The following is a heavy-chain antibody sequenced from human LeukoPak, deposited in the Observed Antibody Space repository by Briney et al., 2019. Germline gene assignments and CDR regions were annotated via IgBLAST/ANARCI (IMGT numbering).Heavy chain of an antibody. CDR2: ISGNALST. V-gene: IGHV3-23*01. Sequence: GGSLRLSCAASGFTFSAYAMNWVRQAPGKGLEWVSAISGNALSTYYAGSVKGRFTISRDNSKNTLYLQMNSLRAEDTAVYFCAKVIMAATHFYYSGMDVWGQGTTVTVYS. CDR1: GFTFSAYA. CDR3: AKVIMAATHFYYSGMDV. D-gene: IGHD2-8*01. J-gene: IGHJ6*02.